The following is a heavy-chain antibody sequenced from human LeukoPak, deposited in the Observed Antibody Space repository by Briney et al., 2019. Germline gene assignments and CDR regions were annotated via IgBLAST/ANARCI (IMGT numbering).Heavy chain of an antibody. D-gene: IGHD4-17*01. V-gene: IGHV3-9*01. Sequence: GGSLRLSCAASGFTFDDYAMHWVRQAPGKGLEWVSGMSWNSGGIVYADSVKGRFTISRDNAKNSLYLQMNSLRVEDTALYYCAKDRYGDYLGSLDYWGQGTLVTVSS. CDR1: GFTFDDYA. CDR2: MSWNSGGI. J-gene: IGHJ4*02. CDR3: AKDRYGDYLGSLDY.